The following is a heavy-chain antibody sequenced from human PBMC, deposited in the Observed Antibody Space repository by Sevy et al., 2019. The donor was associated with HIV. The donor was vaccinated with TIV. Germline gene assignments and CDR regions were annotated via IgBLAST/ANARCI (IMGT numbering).Heavy chain of an antibody. J-gene: IGHJ4*02. CDR1: GFTFSSYA. D-gene: IGHD3-10*01. V-gene: IGHV3-23*01. Sequence: GGSVRLSCAASGFTFSSYAMSWVRQAPGKGLEWVSAISGSGGSTYYADSVKGRFTISRDNSKNTLYLQMNSLRAEDTAVYYCAKEVVKYYYGSGSTFDYWGQGTLVTVSS. CDR3: AKEVVKYYYGSGSTFDY. CDR2: ISGSGGST.